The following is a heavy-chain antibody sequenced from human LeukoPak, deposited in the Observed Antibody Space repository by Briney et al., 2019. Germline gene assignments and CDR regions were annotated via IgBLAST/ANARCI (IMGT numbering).Heavy chain of an antibody. CDR1: GFTVSSNS. D-gene: IGHD6-13*01. J-gene: IGHJ6*03. V-gene: IGHV3-53*01. CDR2: IYSGGNT. CDR3: AREIAAAGTYYYYYYMDV. Sequence: GGSLRLSCTVSGFTVSSNSWSWVRQAPGKGLEWVSFIYSGGNTHYSDSVKGRFTISRDNAKNSLYLQMNSLRAEDTALYYCAREIAAAGTYYYYYYMDVWGKGTTVTVSS.